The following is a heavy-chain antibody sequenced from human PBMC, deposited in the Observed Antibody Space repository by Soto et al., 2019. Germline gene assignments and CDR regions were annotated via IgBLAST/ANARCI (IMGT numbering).Heavy chain of an antibody. CDR3: AKDGDYYFDY. J-gene: IGHJ4*02. V-gene: IGHV3-30*18. CDR2: ISYDGSNK. Sequence: HPGGSLRLSCAASGFTFSIYGMHWVRQAPGKGLEWVAVISYDGSNKYYADSVKGRFTISRDNSKNTLYLQMNSLRAEDTAVYYCAKDGDYYFDYWGQETLVTVSS. CDR1: GFTFSIYG.